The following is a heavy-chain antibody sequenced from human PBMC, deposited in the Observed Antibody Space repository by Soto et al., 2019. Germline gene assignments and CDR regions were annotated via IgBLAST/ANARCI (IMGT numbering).Heavy chain of an antibody. D-gene: IGHD2-2*01. J-gene: IGHJ4*02. CDR2: ISAYNGNT. V-gene: IGHV1-18*01. Sequence: QVQLVQSGAEVRKPGASVKVSCKASGYTFTSYAISWVRQAPGQGLVWMRWISAYNGNTNYAQKLQGRVTMTTDTSTSTAYMELRSLRSDDTAVYYCATLVYCIGAICYGLDFDHGGQGTLVTVSS. CDR3: ATLVYCIGAICYGLDFDH. CDR1: GYTFTSYA.